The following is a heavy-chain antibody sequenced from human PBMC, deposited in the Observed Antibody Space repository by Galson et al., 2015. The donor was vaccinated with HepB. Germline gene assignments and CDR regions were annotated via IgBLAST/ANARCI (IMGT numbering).Heavy chain of an antibody. Sequence: SLRLSCAASGFTFSNAWMSWVRQAPGKGLEWVGRIKSKTDGGTTDYAAPVKGRFTISRDDSKNTLYLQMNSLKTEDTAVYYCTTPPSARVDFWSGGWEHDAFDIWGQGTMVTVSS. CDR3: TTPPSARVDFWSGGWEHDAFDI. J-gene: IGHJ3*02. CDR2: IKSKTDGGTT. CDR1: GFTFSNAW. V-gene: IGHV3-15*01. D-gene: IGHD3-3*01.